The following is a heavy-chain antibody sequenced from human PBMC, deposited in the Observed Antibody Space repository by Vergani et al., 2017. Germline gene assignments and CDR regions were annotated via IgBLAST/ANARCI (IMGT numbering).Heavy chain of an antibody. CDR3: AGGTGGGGYGFDY. CDR2: ISSSSSYI. V-gene: IGHV3-21*01. CDR1: GFTFSSYS. J-gene: IGHJ4*02. Sequence: EVQLVESGGGLVKPGGSLRLSCAASGFTFSSYSMNWVRQAPGKGLEWVSSISSSSSYIYYADSVKGRITIARDNAKNSLYLQMNSLRAEDTAVYYCAGGTGGGGYGFDYWGQGTLVTVSS. D-gene: IGHD5-12*01.